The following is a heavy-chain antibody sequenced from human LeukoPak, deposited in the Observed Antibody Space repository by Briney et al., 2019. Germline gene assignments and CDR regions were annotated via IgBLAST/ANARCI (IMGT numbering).Heavy chain of an antibody. CDR1: GGSISSSSYY. CDR2: INHSGGT. V-gene: IGHV4-39*07. CDR3: ARARYYYYGSGSYSAHDY. D-gene: IGHD3-10*01. Sequence: SETLSLTCTVSGGSISSSSYYWSWIRQPPGKGLEWIGEINHSGGTNYNPSLKSRVTISVDTSKNQFSLKLSSVTAADTAVYYCARARYYYYGSGSYSAHDYWGQGTLVTVSS. J-gene: IGHJ4*02.